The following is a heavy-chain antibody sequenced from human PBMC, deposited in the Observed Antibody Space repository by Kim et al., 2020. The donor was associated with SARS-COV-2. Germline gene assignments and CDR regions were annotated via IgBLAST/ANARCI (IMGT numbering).Heavy chain of an antibody. Sequence: GGSLRLSCAASGFTFSSYAMHWVRQAPGKGLEWVAVISYDGSNKYYADSVKGRFTISRDNSKNTLYLQMNSLRAEDTAVYYCARARSRAINWFDPWGQGTLVTVSS. CDR2: ISYDGSNK. CDR3: ARARSRAINWFDP. D-gene: IGHD1-26*01. V-gene: IGHV3-30-3*01. CDR1: GFTFSSYA. J-gene: IGHJ5*02.